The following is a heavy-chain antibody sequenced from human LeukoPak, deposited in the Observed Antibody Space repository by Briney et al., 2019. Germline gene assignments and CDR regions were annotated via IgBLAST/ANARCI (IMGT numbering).Heavy chain of an antibody. Sequence: SETLSLTCTVSGGSISSYFWTWVRQPPGKGLEWIGYIDYSGSTNYNPSLKSRVTISVDTSKNQFSLKLNSVTAADTAVYYCARHISSGGTYAHFDYWGQGTLVTVSS. CDR2: IDYSGST. J-gene: IGHJ4*02. D-gene: IGHD1-26*01. CDR3: ARHISSGGTYAHFDY. CDR1: GGSISSYF. V-gene: IGHV4-59*08.